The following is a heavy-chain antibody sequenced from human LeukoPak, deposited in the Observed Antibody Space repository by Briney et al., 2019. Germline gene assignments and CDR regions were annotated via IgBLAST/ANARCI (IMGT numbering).Heavy chain of an antibody. CDR1: GGSFSGYY. V-gene: IGHV4-34*01. CDR2: INHRGST. D-gene: IGHD1-7*01. CDR3: ARVSQSLDTGTTAWDWFDP. Sequence: PSETLSLTCAVYGGSFSGYYWSWIRQPPGKGLEWIGEINHRGSTNYNQSLKSRVTISVDTSKNQFSLKLSSVTAADTAVYYCARVSQSLDTGTTAWDWFDPWGQGTLVTVSS. J-gene: IGHJ5*02.